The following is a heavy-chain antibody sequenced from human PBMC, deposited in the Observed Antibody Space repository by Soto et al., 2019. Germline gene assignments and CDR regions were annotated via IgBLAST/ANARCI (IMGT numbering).Heavy chain of an antibody. D-gene: IGHD2-15*01. Sequence: EVQLVESGGGLVKPGGSLRLSCAASGFTFSSYSMNWVRQAPGKGLEWVSSISSSSSYIYYADSVKGRFTISRDNAKNSLYLQMNSLRAEDTAVYYCARDSVVAATFDYCGQGTLVTVSS. CDR2: ISSSSSYI. CDR3: ARDSVVAATFDY. CDR1: GFTFSSYS. J-gene: IGHJ4*02. V-gene: IGHV3-21*01.